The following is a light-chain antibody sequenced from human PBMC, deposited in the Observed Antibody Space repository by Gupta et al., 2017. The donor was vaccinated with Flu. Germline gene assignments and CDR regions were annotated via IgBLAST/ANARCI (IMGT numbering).Light chain of an antibody. CDR2: WAS. CDR1: QSVLYSSNNKNY. V-gene: IGKV4-1*01. CDR3: QQYYSIPQT. J-gene: IGKJ4*01. Sequence: DIVMTQSPDSLAVSLCERTTIHCKSSQSVLYSSNNKNYLAWYQQKPGQSPKLLIYWASTRDSGVPDRFSGSGSGTDFTLTISSLQAEDVAVYYCQQYYSIPQTFGGGTKVEIK.